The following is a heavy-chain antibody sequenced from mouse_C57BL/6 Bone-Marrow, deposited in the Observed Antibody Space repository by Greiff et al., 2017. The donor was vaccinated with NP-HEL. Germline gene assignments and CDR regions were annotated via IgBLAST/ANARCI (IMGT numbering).Heavy chain of an antibody. CDR3: ARDYYDYDWYFDV. CDR2: ISYDGSN. V-gene: IGHV3-6*01. CDR1: GYSITSGYY. Sequence: VQLKESGPGLVKPSQSLSLTCSVTGYSITSGYYWNWIRQFPGNKLEWMGYISYDGSNNYNPSLKNRISITRDTSKNQFFLKLNSVTTEDTATYYGARDYYDYDWYFDVWGTGTTVTVSS. J-gene: IGHJ1*03. D-gene: IGHD2-4*01.